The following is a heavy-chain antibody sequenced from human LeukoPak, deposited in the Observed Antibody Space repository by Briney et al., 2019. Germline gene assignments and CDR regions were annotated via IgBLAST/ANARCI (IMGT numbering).Heavy chain of an antibody. J-gene: IGHJ4*02. CDR3: ARRGVYSGSWFDY. CDR1: GGSISSNTYY. Sequence: PSETLSLTCTVSGGSISSNTYYWDWIRQPPGKGLEWIGNIYYSGSTYYNPSLKSRVTISVDTSSNQFSLKLTSVTAADTAVYYCARRGVYSGSWFDYWGRGTLVTVSS. CDR2: IYYSGST. D-gene: IGHD6-13*01. V-gene: IGHV4-39*01.